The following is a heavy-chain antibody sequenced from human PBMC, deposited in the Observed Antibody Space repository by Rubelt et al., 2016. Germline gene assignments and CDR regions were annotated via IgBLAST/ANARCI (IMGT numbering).Heavy chain of an antibody. CDR2: IKQDGGEK. Sequence: EVQMLQSGGGSVQPGGSLRLSCAASGFTFSTYWMSWVRQAPGKGLEWVANIKQDGGEKNYVDSVKGRFTISRDNAKNSLYLQMSSLRAEDTAVYYCGRDMNVWGQGTTVTVSS. J-gene: IGHJ6*02. V-gene: IGHV3-7*04. CDR3: GRDMNV. CDR1: GFTFSTYW.